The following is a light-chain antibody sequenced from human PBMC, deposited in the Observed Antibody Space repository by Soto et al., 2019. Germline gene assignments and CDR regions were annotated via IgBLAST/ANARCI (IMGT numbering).Light chain of an antibody. J-gene: IGKJ1*01. V-gene: IGKV3-20*01. CDR3: HQYGSSPRT. CDR1: QSVTGSY. Sequence: EIVLTQSPGTLSLSPGERATLSCRASQSVTGSYLAWYQQKPGQAPRLFIYGASSRATGIPDRFSGSGSGTDFTLTISRLEPEDFAVYYCHQYGSSPRTFGQGTQVEIK. CDR2: GAS.